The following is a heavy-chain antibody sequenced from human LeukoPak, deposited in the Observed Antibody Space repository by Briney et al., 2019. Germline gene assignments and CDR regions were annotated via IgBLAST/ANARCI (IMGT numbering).Heavy chain of an antibody. Sequence: ASVKVSCKASGYTFTGYYMHWVRQAPGQGLEWMGWINPNSGGTNYAQKFQGRVTMTRDTSISTAYMELSRLRSDDTAVYYCARGDPQFPLYYGTDVWGQGTTVTVSS. CDR1: GYTFTGYY. V-gene: IGHV1-2*02. CDR2: INPNSGGT. CDR3: ARGDPQFPLYYGTDV. J-gene: IGHJ6*02.